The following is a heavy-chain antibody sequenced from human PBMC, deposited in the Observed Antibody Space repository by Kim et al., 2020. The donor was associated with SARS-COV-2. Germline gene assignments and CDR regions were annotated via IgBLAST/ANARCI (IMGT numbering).Heavy chain of an antibody. CDR3: GTMGEVG. D-gene: IGHD3-16*01. V-gene: IGHV3-73*01. CDR2: VRSKAKNYAT. Sequence: GGSLRLSCAASGFSLSDSVMHWVRQASGKGLEWVGLVRSKAKNYATEYDASVKGRFTISRDDSKNTEYLQMNSLKTEDTAIYYCGTMGEVGWGQGTLVTV. J-gene: IGHJ4*02. CDR1: GFSLSDSV.